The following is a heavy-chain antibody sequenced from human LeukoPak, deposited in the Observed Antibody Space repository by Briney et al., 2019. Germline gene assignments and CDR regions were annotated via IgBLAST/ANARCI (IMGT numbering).Heavy chain of an antibody. CDR1: GGSVSSSDYY. J-gene: IGHJ4*01. V-gene: IGHV4-39*01. D-gene: IGHD1-26*01. CDR3: AKSGGYGLIDY. CDR2: IYSGGT. Sequence: SSETLSLTCTVSGGSVSSSDYYCGWIRQSPVKGVEWIGSIYSGGTSYNPSLKSRVTISIDTSKNQVSLNLTSMTAADTAVYYCAKSGGYGLIDYWGQGTLVTVSS.